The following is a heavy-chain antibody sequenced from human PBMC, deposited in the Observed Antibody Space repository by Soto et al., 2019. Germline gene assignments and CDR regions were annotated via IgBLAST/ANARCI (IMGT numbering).Heavy chain of an antibody. Sequence: QVQLQQWGAGLLKPSETLSLTCAVYGGSFSGYYWSWIRQPPGKGLEWIGEINHSGSTNYNPSLTSRVTISVDTSKNQFSLKQSSVTAADTAVYYCARGLLGGAAIWGQGTLVTVSS. V-gene: IGHV4-34*02. CDR3: ARGLLGGAAI. J-gene: IGHJ4*02. CDR1: GGSFSGYY. D-gene: IGHD2-2*01. CDR2: INHSGST.